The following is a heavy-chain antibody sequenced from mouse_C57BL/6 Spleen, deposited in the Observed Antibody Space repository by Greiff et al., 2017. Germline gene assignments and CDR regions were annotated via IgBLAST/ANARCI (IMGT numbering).Heavy chain of an antibody. CDR1: GFNFKDDY. CDR3: TTGNYYGSSLDY. V-gene: IGHV14-4*01. D-gene: IGHD1-1*01. J-gene: IGHJ2*01. Sequence: EVQLQQSGAELVRPGASVKLSCTASGFNFKDDYMHWVKQRPEQGLEWIGWIDPGNGDTEYASKFQGKATITADTTSNTAYLQLSSLTSEDTAVYYCTTGNYYGSSLDYWGQGTTLTVSS. CDR2: IDPGNGDT.